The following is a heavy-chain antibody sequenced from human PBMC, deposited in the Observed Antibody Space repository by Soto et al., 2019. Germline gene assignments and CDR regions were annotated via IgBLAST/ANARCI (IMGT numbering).Heavy chain of an antibody. V-gene: IGHV4-59*01. Sequence: PSETLSLTCRVSGGSMSGYYLSWIRQAPGKGLEWIGYVYYTGSTNYTPSLQSRVTISVDTSNKQFSLSLRLVTAADTAVYFCARSIAVPSSHIDHWGQGIRVTVSS. J-gene: IGHJ4*02. CDR1: GGSMSGYY. D-gene: IGHD6-6*01. CDR3: ARSIAVPSSHIDH. CDR2: VYYTGST.